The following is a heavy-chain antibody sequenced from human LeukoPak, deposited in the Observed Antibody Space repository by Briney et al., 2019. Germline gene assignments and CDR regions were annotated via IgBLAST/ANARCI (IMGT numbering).Heavy chain of an antibody. J-gene: IGHJ4*02. Sequence: ASVKVSCKASGYTFTGYHMHWVRQAPGQGLEWMGRINPNSGDTNYAQKFQGRVTMTRDTSISTAYMELSRLRSDDTAVYYCARDYRSSTSCLFDYWGQGTLVTVSS. V-gene: IGHV1-2*06. CDR1: GYTFTGYH. D-gene: IGHD2-2*01. CDR3: ARDYRSSTSCLFDY. CDR2: INPNSGDT.